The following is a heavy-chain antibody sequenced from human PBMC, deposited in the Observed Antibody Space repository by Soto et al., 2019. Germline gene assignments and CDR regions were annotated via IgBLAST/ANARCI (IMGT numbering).Heavy chain of an antibody. CDR2: INHSGST. CDR1: GGSFSGYY. Sequence: PSETLSLTCTAYGGSFSGYYWSWIRQPPGKGLEWIGEINHSGSTNYNPSLKSQVTISVDTSKNQFSLKLSSVTAADTAVYYCARGRPVLLWFGEPRIDYWGQGTLVTVSS. CDR3: ARGRPVLLWFGEPRIDY. J-gene: IGHJ4*02. V-gene: IGHV4-34*01. D-gene: IGHD3-10*01.